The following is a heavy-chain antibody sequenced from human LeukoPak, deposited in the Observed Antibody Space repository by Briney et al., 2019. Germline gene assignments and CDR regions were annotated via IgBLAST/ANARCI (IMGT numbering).Heavy chain of an antibody. V-gene: IGHV3-43*01. CDR1: GFTFDDFT. CDR2: ISWDGGST. Sequence: GGSLRLSCAASGFTFDDFTMHWVRQPPGKGLEWVSLISWDGGSTYYADSVKGRFTISRDNSKNSLYLQMNSLRTEDTALYYCAKDIGSRLNGFFDYWGQGTLVTVSS. J-gene: IGHJ4*02. D-gene: IGHD5/OR15-5a*01. CDR3: AKDIGSRLNGFFDY.